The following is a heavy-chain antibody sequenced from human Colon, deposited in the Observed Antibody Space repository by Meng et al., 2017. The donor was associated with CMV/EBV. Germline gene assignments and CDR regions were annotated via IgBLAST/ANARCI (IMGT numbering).Heavy chain of an antibody. J-gene: IGHJ4*02. CDR3: ARGPDYGDFDY. V-gene: IGHV3-53*01. CDR2: IYSGGST. D-gene: IGHD4-17*01. Sequence: GGSLRLSCAGSGLTLSSMYMHWVRQAPGKGLEWVSVIYSGGSTYYADSVKGRFTISRDNSKNTLYPQMNSLRAEDTAVYYCARGPDYGDFDYWGQGTLVTVSS. CDR1: GLTLSSMY.